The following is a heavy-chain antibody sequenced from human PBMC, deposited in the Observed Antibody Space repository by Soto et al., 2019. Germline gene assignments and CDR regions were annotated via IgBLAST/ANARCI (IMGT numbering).Heavy chain of an antibody. CDR1: EFSLSIARMG. V-gene: IGHV2-26*01. D-gene: IGHD5-12*01. Sequence: QVTLKESGPVLVKPTETLTLTCTVSEFSLSIARMGVSWIRQPPGKALEWLAHIFSNDEKSYSTSLKSRLTISRDPSKRQVVLTMTNMYPMDPATYYCARIRDGYTIDYWGQGTLVTVSS. J-gene: IGHJ4*02. CDR2: IFSNDEK. CDR3: ARIRDGYTIDY.